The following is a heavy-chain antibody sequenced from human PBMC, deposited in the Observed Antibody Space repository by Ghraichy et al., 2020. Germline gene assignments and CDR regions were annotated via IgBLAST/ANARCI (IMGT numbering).Heavy chain of an antibody. CDR3: ARVGVTMVRGVISLDAFDI. J-gene: IGHJ3*02. CDR2: ISAYNGNT. D-gene: IGHD3-10*01. Sequence: ASVKVSCKASGYTFTSYGISWVRQAPGQGLEWMGWISAYNGNTNYAQKLQGRVTMTTDTSTSTAYMELRSLRSDDTAVYYCARVGVTMVRGVISLDAFDIWGQGTMVTVSS. CDR1: GYTFTSYG. V-gene: IGHV1-18*04.